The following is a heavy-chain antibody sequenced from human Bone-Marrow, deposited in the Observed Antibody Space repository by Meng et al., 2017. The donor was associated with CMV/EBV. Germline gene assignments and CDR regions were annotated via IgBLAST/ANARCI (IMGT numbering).Heavy chain of an antibody. J-gene: IGHJ4*02. D-gene: IGHD2-21*02. CDR2: ISYDGSNK. V-gene: IGHV3-30-3*01. CDR1: GFNFSIYA. CDR3: ARPCGGSYCYWVYFGY. Sequence: GGSLRLSCAASGFNFSIYAMHWVRQAPGEGLEWVAVISYDGSNKYYADSVKGRFTISRDNSKNTLYLQINSLRSEDTAVYYCARPCGGSYCYWVYFGYWGQGTLVTVSS.